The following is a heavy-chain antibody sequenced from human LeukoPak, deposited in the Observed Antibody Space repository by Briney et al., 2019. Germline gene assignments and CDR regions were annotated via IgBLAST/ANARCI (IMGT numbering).Heavy chain of an antibody. Sequence: SETLSLTCTVSGGSISSSSYYWGWIRQPPGKGLEWIGRIYYSESTYYNPSLKSRVTISVHASKNQFSLKLSSVTAADTAVYYCARPYYDFWSGYHIVGLDPWGQGTLVTVSS. D-gene: IGHD3-3*01. V-gene: IGHV4-39*01. CDR1: GGSISSSSYY. CDR2: IYYSEST. J-gene: IGHJ5*02. CDR3: ARPYYDFWSGYHIVGLDP.